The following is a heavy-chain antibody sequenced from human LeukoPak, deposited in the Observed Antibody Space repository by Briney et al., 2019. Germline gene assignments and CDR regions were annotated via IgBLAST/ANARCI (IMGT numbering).Heavy chain of an antibody. D-gene: IGHD6-19*01. Sequence: SETLSLTCTVSGGSIRSYYWGWIRQPPGKGLEWIGYIYYSGSTNYNPSLKSRVTISVDTSKNQFSLKLSSVTAADTAVYYCARRTTVAGFDYWGQGTLVTVSS. V-gene: IGHV4-59*08. CDR1: GGSIRSYY. CDR3: ARRTTVAGFDY. CDR2: IYYSGST. J-gene: IGHJ4*02.